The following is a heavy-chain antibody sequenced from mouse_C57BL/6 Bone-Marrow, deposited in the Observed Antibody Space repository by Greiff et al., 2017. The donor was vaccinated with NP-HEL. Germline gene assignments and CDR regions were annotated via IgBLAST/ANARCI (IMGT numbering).Heavy chain of an antibody. D-gene: IGHD2-4*01. Sequence: EVKLMESGGGLVQPKGSLKLSCAASGFTFNTYAMHWVRQAPGKGLEWVARIRSKSSNYATYYADSVKDRFTISRDDSQSMLYLQMNNLKTEDTAMYYCVRDRAYDYDGGPYYAMDYWGQGTSVTVSS. CDR3: VRDRAYDYDGGPYYAMDY. CDR2: IRSKSSNYAT. J-gene: IGHJ4*01. CDR1: GFTFNTYA. V-gene: IGHV10-3*01.